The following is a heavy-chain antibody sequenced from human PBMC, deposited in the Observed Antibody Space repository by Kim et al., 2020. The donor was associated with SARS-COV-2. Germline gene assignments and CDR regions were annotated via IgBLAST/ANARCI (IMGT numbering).Heavy chain of an antibody. CDR1: GFSFSDYS. D-gene: IGHD6-19*01. J-gene: IGHJ6*02. V-gene: IGHV3-21*06. Sequence: GGSLRLSCAASGFSFSDYSMNWVRQAPGKGLQWVSSISSTGMYIFYTSSVKGRFTISRDTGNNTLYLQMSSLRAEDTAVYYCAREAYSGAYSGDWYGDHYGMAVWGQGTTVTVSS. CDR2: ISSTGMYI. CDR3: AREAYSGAYSGDWYGDHYGMAV.